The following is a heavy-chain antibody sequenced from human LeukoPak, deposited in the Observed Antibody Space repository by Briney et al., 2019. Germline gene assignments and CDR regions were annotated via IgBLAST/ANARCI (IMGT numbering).Heavy chain of an antibody. D-gene: IGHD3-22*01. V-gene: IGHV4-4*07. CDR3: ATSGRDDSSGYYYFDY. Sequence: SETLSLTCTVSGGSISSYYWIWIRQPPGKGLELIGRIYTSGSTNYNPALKSRVTMSVDTSKNQFSLKLSSVTAADTAVYYCATSGRDDSSGYYYFDYWGQGTLVTVSS. CDR1: GGSISSYY. J-gene: IGHJ4*02. CDR2: IYTSGST.